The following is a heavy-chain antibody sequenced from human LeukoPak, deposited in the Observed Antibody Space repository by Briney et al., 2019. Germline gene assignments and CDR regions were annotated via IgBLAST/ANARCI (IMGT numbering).Heavy chain of an antibody. CDR3: ARPGIAAAGTVSFDY. J-gene: IGHJ4*02. Sequence: SVKVSCKASRGTSSSYAISWVRQAPGQGLEWMGGIIPIFGTANYAQKFQGRVTITADESTSTAYMELSSLRSEDTAVYYCARPGIAAAGTVSFDYWGQGTLVTVSS. V-gene: IGHV1-69*13. D-gene: IGHD6-13*01. CDR2: IIPIFGTA. CDR1: RGTSSSYA.